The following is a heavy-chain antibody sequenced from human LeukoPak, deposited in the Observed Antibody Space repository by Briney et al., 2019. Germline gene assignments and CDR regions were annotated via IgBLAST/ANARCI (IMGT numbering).Heavy chain of an antibody. CDR1: GFTFDDYA. CDR3: AKDPSGGIAVAGTSWFDP. D-gene: IGHD6-19*01. J-gene: IGHJ5*02. V-gene: IGHV3-43*02. Sequence: GGSLRLPCAASGFTFDDYAMHWVRQAPGKGLEWVSLISGDGGSTYYADSVKGRFTISRDNSKNSLYLQMNSLRTEDTALYYCAKDPSGGIAVAGTSWFDPWGQGTLVTVSS. CDR2: ISGDGGST.